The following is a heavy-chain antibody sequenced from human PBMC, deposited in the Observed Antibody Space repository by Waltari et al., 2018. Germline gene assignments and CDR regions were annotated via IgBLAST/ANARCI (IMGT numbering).Heavy chain of an antibody. V-gene: IGHV1-69*02. J-gene: IGHJ4*02. CDR1: GGTFSSYT. D-gene: IGHD5-12*01. CDR3: ARGARGEMATIGG. Sequence: QVQLVQSGAEVKKPGSSVKVSCKASGGTFSSYTISWVRQAPGQGLEWMGRIIPILGIANYAQKSQGRVTITADKSTSTAYMELSSLRSEDTAVYYCARGARGEMATIGGWGQGTLVTVSS. CDR2: IIPILGIA.